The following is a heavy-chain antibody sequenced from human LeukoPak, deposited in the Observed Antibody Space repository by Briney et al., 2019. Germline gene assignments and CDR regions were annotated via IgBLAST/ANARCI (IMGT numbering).Heavy chain of an antibody. J-gene: IGHJ3*02. CDR1: GGSISSYY. CDR2: IYGSGGT. CDR3: AGSTVTTYQDAFDI. V-gene: IGHV4-4*07. D-gene: IGHD4-17*01. Sequence: SETLSLTCTVSGGSISSYYWSWIRQPAGKGLEWIGRIYGSGGTNYNPSLKSRVTMSVDTSKNQFSLKLSSVTAADTAVYYCAGSTVTTYQDAFDIWGQGTMVTVSS.